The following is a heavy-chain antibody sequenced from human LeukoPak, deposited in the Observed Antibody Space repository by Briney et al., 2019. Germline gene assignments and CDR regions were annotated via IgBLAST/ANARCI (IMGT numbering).Heavy chain of an antibody. Sequence: PSETLSLTCAVYGGSFSGYYWSWTRQPPGKGLEWIGEIDHSGSTNYNPSLKSRVTISVDTSKNQFSLKLSSVTAADTAVYYCARRSEVVVITPFDYWGQGALVTVSS. J-gene: IGHJ4*02. D-gene: IGHD3-22*01. V-gene: IGHV4-34*01. CDR3: ARRSEVVVITPFDY. CDR1: GGSFSGYY. CDR2: IDHSGST.